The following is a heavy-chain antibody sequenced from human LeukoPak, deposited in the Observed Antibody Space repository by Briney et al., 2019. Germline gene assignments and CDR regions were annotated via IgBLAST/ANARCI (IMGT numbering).Heavy chain of an antibody. D-gene: IGHD6-6*01. V-gene: IGHV5-51*01. CDR2: IYPGDSDT. CDR1: GYSFTSYW. J-gene: IGHJ4*02. CDR3: SRYSSSSSGDY. Sequence: GASLQISCKGSGYSFTSYWIGWVRQMPGKGLEWMGIIYPGDSDTRYSPSFQGQVTISADKSISTAYLQWSSLKASDTAMYYCSRYSSSSSGDYWGQGTLVTVSS.